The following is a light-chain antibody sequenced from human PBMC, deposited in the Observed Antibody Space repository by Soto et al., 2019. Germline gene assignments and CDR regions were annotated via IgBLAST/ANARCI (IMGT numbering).Light chain of an antibody. V-gene: IGLV1-40*01. CDR1: SSNIGAGYD. Sequence: SVLTQPPSVSGAPGQRVTISCTGSSSNIGAGYDVHWYQQLPGTAPKLLIYGNSNRPSGVPDRFSGSKSGTSASLAITGLQAEDEADYYCQSYDSSLSGRGVFGGGTQLTVL. J-gene: IGLJ2*01. CDR3: QSYDSSLSGRGV. CDR2: GNS.